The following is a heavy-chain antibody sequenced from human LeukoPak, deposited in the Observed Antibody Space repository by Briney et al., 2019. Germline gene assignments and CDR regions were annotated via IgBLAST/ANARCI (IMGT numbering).Heavy chain of an antibody. J-gene: IGHJ4*02. CDR3: ARDTAILRFLEWLSPFFDY. CDR1: GYTFTGYY. D-gene: IGHD3-3*01. V-gene: IGHV1-18*04. Sequence: VASVNVSCKASGYTFTGYYMHWVRQAPGQGLEWMGWISAYNGNTNYAQKLQGRVTMTTDTSTSTAYMELRSLRSDDTAVYYCARDTAILRFLEWLSPFFDYWGQGTLVTVSS. CDR2: ISAYNGNT.